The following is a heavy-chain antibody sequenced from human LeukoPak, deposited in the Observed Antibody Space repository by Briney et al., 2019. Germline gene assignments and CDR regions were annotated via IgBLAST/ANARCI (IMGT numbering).Heavy chain of an antibody. CDR2: ISSSSSYI. Sequence: PGGSLRLSCAASGFTFSSYSMDWVRQAPGKGLEWVSSISSSSSYIYYADSVKGRFTISRDNAKKSLYLQMNSLRAEDTAVYYCARGEYQLLYVLDYWGQGTLVTVSS. CDR3: ARGEYQLLYVLDY. CDR1: GFTFSSYS. V-gene: IGHV3-21*01. J-gene: IGHJ4*02. D-gene: IGHD2-2*02.